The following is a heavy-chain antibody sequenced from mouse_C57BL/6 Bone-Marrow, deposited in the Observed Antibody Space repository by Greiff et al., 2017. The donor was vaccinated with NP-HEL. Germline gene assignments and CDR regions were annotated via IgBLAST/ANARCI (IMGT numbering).Heavy chain of an antibody. CDR3: ARDSSGFAWFAY. D-gene: IGHD3-2*02. CDR2: ISYDGSN. CDR1: GYSITSGYY. Sequence: EVQLQQSGPGLVKPSQSLSLTCSVTGYSITSGYYWNWIRQFPGNNLEWMGYISYDGSNNYNPSLKNRISITRDTSKNQFFLKLNSVTTEDTATYYCARDSSGFAWFAYWGQGTLVTVSA. V-gene: IGHV3-6*01. J-gene: IGHJ3*01.